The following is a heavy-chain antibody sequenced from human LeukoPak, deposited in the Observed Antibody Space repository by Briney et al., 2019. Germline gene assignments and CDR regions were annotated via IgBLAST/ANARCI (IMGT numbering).Heavy chain of an antibody. CDR1: GYTFTSYA. V-gene: IGHV1-3*01. CDR2: INAGNGNT. Sequence: ASVKVSCKASGYTFTSYAMHWVRQAPGQRLEGMGWINAGNGNTKYSQKFQGRVTITRDTSASTAYMELSSLRSDDTAVYYCARAPTYYDILTGPWGQGTLVTVSS. J-gene: IGHJ4*02. CDR3: ARAPTYYDILTGP. D-gene: IGHD3-9*01.